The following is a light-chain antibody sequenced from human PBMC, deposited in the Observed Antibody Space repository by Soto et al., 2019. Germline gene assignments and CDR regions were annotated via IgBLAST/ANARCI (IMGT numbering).Light chain of an antibody. J-gene: IGLJ3*02. Sequence: QSVLAQPPSASGTPGQRVTISCSGSSSNIGENTVNWYQQLPGSAPKLLIYTDGQRPSGVPDRISASKSRTSASLAISGLQSEDEADYYCAAWDDSLNGWVFGGGTQLTVL. CDR3: AAWDDSLNGWV. CDR2: TDG. V-gene: IGLV1-44*01. CDR1: SSNIGENT.